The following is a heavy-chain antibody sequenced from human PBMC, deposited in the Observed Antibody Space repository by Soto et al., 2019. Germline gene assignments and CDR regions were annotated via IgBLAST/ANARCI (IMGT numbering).Heavy chain of an antibody. V-gene: IGHV3-33*06. CDR2: IWYDGSNK. CDR1: GFTFSGYG. J-gene: IGHJ6*02. CDR3: AKGGGIYDFWSGSSPGGMDV. Sequence: PGGSLRLSCAASGFTFSGYGMHWVRQAPGKGLEWVAVIWYDGSNKYYADSVKGRFTISRDNSKNTLYLQMNSLRAEDTAVYYRAKGGGIYDFWSGSSPGGMDVWGQGTTVTVSS. D-gene: IGHD3-3*01.